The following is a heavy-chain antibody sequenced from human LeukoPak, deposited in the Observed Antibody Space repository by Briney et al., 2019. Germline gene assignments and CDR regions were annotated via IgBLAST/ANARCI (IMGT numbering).Heavy chain of an antibody. J-gene: IGHJ4*02. V-gene: IGHV1-2*02. CDR1: GYTFTGYY. CDR3: ARGAPHERSYSIDY. Sequence: GASVKVSCKASGYTFTGYYMHWVRQAPGQGLEWMGWINPNSGGTNYAQKFQGRVTMTRDTSISTAYMELSRLRSDDTAVYCCARGAPHERSYSIDYWGQGTLVTVSS. D-gene: IGHD1-26*01. CDR2: INPNSGGT.